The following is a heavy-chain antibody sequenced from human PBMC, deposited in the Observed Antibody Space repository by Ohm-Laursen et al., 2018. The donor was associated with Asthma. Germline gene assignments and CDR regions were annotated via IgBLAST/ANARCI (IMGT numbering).Heavy chain of an antibody. J-gene: IGHJ5*02. CDR1: GGSISSYY. Sequence: SQTLSFTCTVSGGSISSYYWSWIRPPPGKGLVWVVYIYYSGSTNYNPSLKSRVTISVDTPKNQFSLKLSSVTAADTAVYYCERVYELPYNWFGPRGPGTLVTVSP. V-gene: IGHV4-59*01. CDR3: ERVYELPYNWFGP. CDR2: IYYSGST. D-gene: IGHD2-8*01.